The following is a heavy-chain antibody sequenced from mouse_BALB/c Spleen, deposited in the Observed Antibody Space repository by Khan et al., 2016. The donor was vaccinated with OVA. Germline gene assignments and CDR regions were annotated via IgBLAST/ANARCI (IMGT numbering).Heavy chain of an antibody. D-gene: IGHD3-2*02. CDR2: IYPGTDNS. Sequence: QVQLKESGAELVRPGASVSLSCTPSGYIFTSYWIHWVKQRSGQGLEWLARIYPGTDNSYYNETFKDKATLTADNSSSTAYMQLSRLKSENSDIDFWAREEALYHFDHWGQGTTLTVSS. J-gene: IGHJ2*01. CDR3: AREEALYHFDH. CDR1: GYIFTSYW. V-gene: IGHV1-76*01.